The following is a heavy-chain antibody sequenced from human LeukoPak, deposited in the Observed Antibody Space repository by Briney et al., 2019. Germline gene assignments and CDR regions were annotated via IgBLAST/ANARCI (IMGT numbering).Heavy chain of an antibody. CDR1: GTAFSSYA. J-gene: IGHJ4*02. Sequence: SVKVSCKASGTAFSSYAISWVRQAPGQGLGWMGRIIPVLGIPNYAQKFQGRVTITADKSTHTAYMELSSLRSEDTAVYYCARDRSGGYKPEVFDYWGQGTLVTVSS. CDR2: IIPVLGIP. CDR3: ARDRSGGYKPEVFDY. D-gene: IGHD5-12*01. V-gene: IGHV1-69*04.